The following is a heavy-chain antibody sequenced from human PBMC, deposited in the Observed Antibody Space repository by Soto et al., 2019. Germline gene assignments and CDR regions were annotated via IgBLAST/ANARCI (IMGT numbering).Heavy chain of an antibody. D-gene: IGHD2-15*01. CDR1: GGSISSYY. Sequence: QVQLQESGPGLVKPSETLSLTCTVSGGSISSYYWSWIRQPPGKGLEWIGYIYYSGSTNYNPSLKSRVTISVDTSKNQFSLKLSSVTAADTAVYYCARDYCSGGSCYYSFDPWGQGTLVTVSS. CDR3: ARDYCSGGSCYYSFDP. CDR2: IYYSGST. V-gene: IGHV4-59*01. J-gene: IGHJ5*02.